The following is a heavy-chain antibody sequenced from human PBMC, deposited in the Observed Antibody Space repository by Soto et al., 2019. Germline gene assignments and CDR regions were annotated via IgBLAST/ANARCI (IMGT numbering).Heavy chain of an antibody. CDR3: ARGRIFGVVIIIYYYMDV. CDR1: GYTFTSYD. J-gene: IGHJ6*03. V-gene: IGHV1-8*01. D-gene: IGHD3-3*02. CDR2: MNPNSGNT. Sequence: GASVKVSCKASGYTFTSYDINWVRQATGQGLEWMGWMNPNSGNTGYAQKFQGRVTMTRNTSISTAYMELSSLRSEDTAVYYCARGRIFGVVIIIYYYMDVWGKGTTVTVSS.